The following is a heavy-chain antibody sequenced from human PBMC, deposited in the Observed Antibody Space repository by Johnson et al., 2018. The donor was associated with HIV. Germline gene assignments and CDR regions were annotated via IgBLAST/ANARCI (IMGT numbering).Heavy chain of an antibody. D-gene: IGHD3-10*01. V-gene: IGHV3-23*04. J-gene: IGHJ3*02. Sequence: VQLVESGGGLVQPGRSLRLSCAASGFTFDDYAMHWVRQAPGKGLEWVSGISGSGGSTYYADSVKGRFTISRDNSKNTLYLQMNSLRAEDTAVYYCASQVRGLWLGVDAFDIWGQGTMVTVSS. CDR1: GFTFDDYA. CDR3: ASQVRGLWLGVDAFDI. CDR2: ISGSGGST.